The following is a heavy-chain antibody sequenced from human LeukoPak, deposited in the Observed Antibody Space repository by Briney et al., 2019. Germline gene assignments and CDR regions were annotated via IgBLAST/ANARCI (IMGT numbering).Heavy chain of an antibody. CDR3: ARRQVVPAATYFDY. J-gene: IGHJ4*02. V-gene: IGHV4-34*01. CDR1: GGSFSGYC. D-gene: IGHD2-2*01. CDR2: INHSGST. Sequence: PSETLSLTCAVYGGSFSGYCWSWIRQPPGKGLEWIGEINHSGSTNYNPSLKSRVTISVDTSKNQFSLKLYSMTAADTAVYYCARRQVVPAATYFDYWGQGTLVTVSS.